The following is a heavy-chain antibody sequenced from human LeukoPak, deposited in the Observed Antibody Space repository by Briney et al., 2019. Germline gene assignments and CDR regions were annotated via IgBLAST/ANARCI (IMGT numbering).Heavy chain of an antibody. CDR3: ARASTWGGIAVADLDY. Sequence: ASVKVSCKASGYTFTSYYMHWVRQAPGQGLEWMGIINPSGGSTSYAQKFQGRVTMTRDTSISTAYMELSRLRSDDTAVYYCARASTWGGIAVADLDYWGQGTLVTVSS. D-gene: IGHD6-19*01. CDR1: GYTFTSYY. J-gene: IGHJ4*02. CDR2: INPSGGST. V-gene: IGHV1-46*01.